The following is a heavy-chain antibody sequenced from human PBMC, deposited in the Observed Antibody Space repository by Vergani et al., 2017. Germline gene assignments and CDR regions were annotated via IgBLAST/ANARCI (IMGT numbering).Heavy chain of an antibody. J-gene: IGHJ6*02. CDR2: IKQDGSEK. CDR1: GGSFSGYY. CDR3: ARVAPLSSLIYYYYGMDV. Sequence: VQLQQWGAGLLKPSETLSLTCAVYGGSFSGYYWSWIRQPPGKGLEWVANIKQDGSEKYYVDSVKGRFTISRDNAKNSLYLQMNSLRAEDTAVYYCARVAPLSSLIYYYYGMDVWGQGTTVTVSS. V-gene: IGHV3-7*01.